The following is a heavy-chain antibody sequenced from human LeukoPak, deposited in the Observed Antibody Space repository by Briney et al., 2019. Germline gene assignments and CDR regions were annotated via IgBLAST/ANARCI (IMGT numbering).Heavy chain of an antibody. V-gene: IGHV3-23*01. CDR1: GFTFSSYA. Sequence: GSLRLSCAASGFTFSSYAMSWVHQAPGKGLEWVSAISGSGGSTYYADSVKGRFTISRDNSKNTLYLQMNSLRAEDTAVYYCAKDKRQSYPYYYYGMDVWGQGTTVTVSS. D-gene: IGHD1-26*01. J-gene: IGHJ6*02. CDR2: ISGSGGST. CDR3: AKDKRQSYPYYYYGMDV.